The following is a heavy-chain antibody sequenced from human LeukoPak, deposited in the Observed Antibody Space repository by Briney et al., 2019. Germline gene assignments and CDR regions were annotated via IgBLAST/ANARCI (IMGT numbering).Heavy chain of an antibody. Sequence: SVKVSCKASGGTFSSYAISWVRQAPGQGLEWMGGIIPIFGTANYAQKFQGRVTITTDESTSTAYMELSSLSPEDTAVYYCAATSIIFNWFDPWGQGTLVTVSS. V-gene: IGHV1-69*05. D-gene: IGHD1-14*01. CDR1: GGTFSSYA. J-gene: IGHJ5*02. CDR3: AATSIIFNWFDP. CDR2: IIPIFGTA.